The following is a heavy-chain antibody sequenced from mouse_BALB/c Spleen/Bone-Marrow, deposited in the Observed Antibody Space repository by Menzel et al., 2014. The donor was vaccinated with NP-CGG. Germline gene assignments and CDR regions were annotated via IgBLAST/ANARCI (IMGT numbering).Heavy chain of an antibody. J-gene: IGHJ2*01. CDR2: IRNKANGYTT. V-gene: IGHV7-3*02. CDR3: ARDKGRVFFDY. CDR1: GFAFTDYY. Sequence: DVKLVESGGGLVQPGGSLRLSCATSGFAFTDYYMNWVRQPPGKALEWLGFIRNKANGYTTEYSASVKSRFTISRDNSQNILYLQMNTLRADDSATYCWARDKGRVFFDYWGQGTTLTVSS.